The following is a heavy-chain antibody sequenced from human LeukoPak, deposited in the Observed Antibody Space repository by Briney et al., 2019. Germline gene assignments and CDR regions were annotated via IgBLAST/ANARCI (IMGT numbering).Heavy chain of an antibody. V-gene: IGHV1-69*04. CDR2: IIPILGIV. Sequence: SVKVSCKASGGTFSIYAISWVRQAPGQGLEWMGRIIPILGIVNYAQKFQGRVTITADTSTNTAYMEVSSLRSEDTAVYYRARDFGAHDSSDYYFYFWGQGTLVTVSS. CDR1: GGTFSIYA. D-gene: IGHD3-22*01. CDR3: ARDFGAHDSSDYYFYF. J-gene: IGHJ4*02.